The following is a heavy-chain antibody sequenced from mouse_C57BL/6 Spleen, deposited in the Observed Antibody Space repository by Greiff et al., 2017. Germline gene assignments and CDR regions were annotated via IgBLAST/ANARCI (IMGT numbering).Heavy chain of an antibody. J-gene: IGHJ1*03. CDR2: IYPGSGST. Sequence: QVQLQQPGAELVKPGASVKMSCKASGYTFTSYWITWVKQRPGQGLEWIGDIYPGSGSTNYNEKFKSKSTLTVDTSSSTAYMQLSSLTSEDSAVYYCARAGGLYWYFDVWGTGTTVTVSS. CDR3: ARAGGLYWYFDV. CDR1: GYTFTSYW. V-gene: IGHV1-55*01.